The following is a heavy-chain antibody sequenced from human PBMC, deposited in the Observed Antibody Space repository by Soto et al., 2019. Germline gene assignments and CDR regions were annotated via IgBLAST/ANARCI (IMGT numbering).Heavy chain of an antibody. J-gene: IGHJ6*03. CDR2: MNPNSGNT. D-gene: IGHD6-13*01. V-gene: IGHV1-8*01. CDR3: ARGPGSWYYYYMDV. CDR1: GYTFTSYD. Sequence: QVPLVQSGAEVKKPGASVKVSCKASGYTFTSYDINWVRQATGQGLEWMGWMNPNSGNTGYAQKFQGRVTMTRNTSISTAYMELSSLRAEDTAVYYCARGPGSWYYYYMDVWGKGTTVTVSS.